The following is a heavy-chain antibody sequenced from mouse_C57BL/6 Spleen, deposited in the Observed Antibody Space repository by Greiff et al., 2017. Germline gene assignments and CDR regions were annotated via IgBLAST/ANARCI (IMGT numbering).Heavy chain of an antibody. Sequence: EVQLQQSGPELVKPGASVKISCKASGYTFTDYYMNWVKQSHGKSLEWIGDINPNNGGTSYNQKFKGKGTLTVDKSSSAAYMELRSLTSEDSAVYYCAFYYYGSSLYFDVWGTGTTVTVSS. CDR3: AFYYYGSSLYFDV. CDR2: INPNNGGT. V-gene: IGHV1-26*01. D-gene: IGHD1-1*01. CDR1: GYTFTDYY. J-gene: IGHJ1*03.